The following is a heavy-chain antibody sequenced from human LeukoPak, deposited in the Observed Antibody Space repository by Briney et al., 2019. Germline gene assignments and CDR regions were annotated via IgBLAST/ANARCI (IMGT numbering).Heavy chain of an antibody. D-gene: IGHD3-10*01. CDR1: GFTFSSYS. Sequence: GGSLRLSCAASGFTFSSYSMNWVRQAPGKGLEWVSYISSSSSTIYYADSVKGRFTISRDNAKNSLYLQMNSLRSEDTAVYYCARGYWFGEYDYWGQGTLVTVSS. V-gene: IGHV3-48*01. CDR2: ISSSSSTI. J-gene: IGHJ4*02. CDR3: ARGYWFGEYDY.